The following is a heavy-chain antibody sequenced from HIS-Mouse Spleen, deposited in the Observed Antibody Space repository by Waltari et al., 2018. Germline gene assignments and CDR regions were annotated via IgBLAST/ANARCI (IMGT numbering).Heavy chain of an antibody. V-gene: IGHV4-39*07. CDR1: GGSINSSSYY. Sequence: QLQLQESGPGLVKPSETLSLTCTVSGGSINSSSYYWGWIRQPPGKGLGWIGSIYYSGGTYYNPSLKSRVTISVDTSKNQFSLKLSSVTAADTAVYYCAREIPYSSSWYDWYFDLWGRGTLVTVSS. CDR2: IYYSGGT. D-gene: IGHD6-13*01. J-gene: IGHJ2*01. CDR3: AREIPYSSSWYDWYFDL.